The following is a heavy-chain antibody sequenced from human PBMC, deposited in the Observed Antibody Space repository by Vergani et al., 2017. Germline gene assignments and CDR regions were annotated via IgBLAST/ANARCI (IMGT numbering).Heavy chain of an antibody. CDR1: GGSFSGYY. CDR2: INHSGST. Sequence: QVQLQQWGAGLLKPSETLSLTCAVYGGSFSGYYWSWIRQPPGKGLEWIGEINHSGSTNYNPSLKSRVTISVDTSKNQFSLKLSSVTAEDTAVSYCAREDGDYDFWSGYIPHYYYYYMDVWGKGTTVTVSS. CDR3: AREDGDYDFWSGYIPHYYYYYMDV. V-gene: IGHV4-34*01. D-gene: IGHD3-3*01. J-gene: IGHJ6*03.